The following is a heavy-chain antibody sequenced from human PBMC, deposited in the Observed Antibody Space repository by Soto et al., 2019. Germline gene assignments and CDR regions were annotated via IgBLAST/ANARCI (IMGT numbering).Heavy chain of an antibody. Sequence: QVQLVESGGGVVQPGRSLRLSCAASGFTFSSYGTHWVRQAPGKGLEWVAVISYDGSYKYYADSVKGRFTISRDNSKNTLYLQMNSLRAEDTAVYYCAKWNGGFDYWGQGTLVTVSS. CDR1: GFTFSSYG. CDR2: ISYDGSYK. V-gene: IGHV3-30*18. CDR3: AKWNGGFDY. J-gene: IGHJ4*02. D-gene: IGHD3-16*01.